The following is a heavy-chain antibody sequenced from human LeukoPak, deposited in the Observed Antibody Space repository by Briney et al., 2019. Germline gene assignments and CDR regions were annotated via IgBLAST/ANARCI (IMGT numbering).Heavy chain of an antibody. J-gene: IGHJ4*02. V-gene: IGHV3-9*01. CDR2: ISWNSGSI. D-gene: IGHD3-22*01. CDR1: GFTFDDYA. Sequence: GGSLRLSCAASGFTFDDYAMHWVRHAPGKGLEWVSGISWNSGSIGYADSVKGRFTISRDNAKNSLYLQMNSLRAEDTALYYCAKDVETYYYDSSGYSSFDYWGQGTLVTVSS. CDR3: AKDVETYYYDSSGYSSFDY.